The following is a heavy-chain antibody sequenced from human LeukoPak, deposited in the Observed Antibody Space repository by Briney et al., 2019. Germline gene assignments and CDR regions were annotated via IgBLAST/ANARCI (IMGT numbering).Heavy chain of an antibody. J-gene: IGHJ3*02. CDR3: ARVHITMVRGVITNDAFDI. V-gene: IGHV4-39*07. CDR2: IYYSGST. D-gene: IGHD3-10*01. CDR1: GGSISSSSYY. Sequence: SETLSLTCTVSGGSISSSSYYWGWIRQPPGKGLEWIGSIYYSGSTYYNPSLKSRVTISVDTSKNQFSLKLSSVTAADTAVYYCARVHITMVRGVITNDAFDIWGQGTMVTVSS.